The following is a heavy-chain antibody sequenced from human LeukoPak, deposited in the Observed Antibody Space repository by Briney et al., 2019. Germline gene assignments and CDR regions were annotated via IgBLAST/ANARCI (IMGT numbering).Heavy chain of an antibody. Sequence: GGSLRLSCAASGFTFSSYGMSWVRQAPGEGLEWVSAISGSGGSTYYADSVKGRFTIFRDNSKNTLYLQMNSLRAEDTAVYYCANHPGVPYWGQGTLVTVSS. V-gene: IGHV3-23*01. J-gene: IGHJ4*02. CDR3: ANHPGVPY. CDR2: ISGSGGST. D-gene: IGHD3-10*01. CDR1: GFTFSSYG.